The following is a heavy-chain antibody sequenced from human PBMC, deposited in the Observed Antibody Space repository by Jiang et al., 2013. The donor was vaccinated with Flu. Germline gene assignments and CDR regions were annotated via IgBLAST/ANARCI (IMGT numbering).Heavy chain of an antibody. CDR2: VRHSGSY. CDR1: GGSFSGY. V-gene: IGHV4-34*01. Sequence: LLKPSETLSLTCAVYGGSFSGYWSWVRQPPGKGLEWIGEVRHSGSYTYNLSLKSRVTISIDTSTNQFFLKLTAVTAADTAVYYCARGGSGGDSNGMDVWGKGTTVIVSS. D-gene: IGHD2-21*02. CDR3: ARGGSGGDSNGMDV. J-gene: IGHJ6*04.